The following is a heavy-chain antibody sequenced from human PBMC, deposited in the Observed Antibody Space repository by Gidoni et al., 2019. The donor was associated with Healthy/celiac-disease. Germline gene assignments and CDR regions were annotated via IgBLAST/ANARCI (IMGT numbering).Heavy chain of an antibody. Sequence: EVQLVESGGGLVKPGGSLRLSCAASGFTFSSYSMNWVRQAPGKGLEWVSSISSSSSYIYYADSVKGRFTISRDNAKNSLYLQMNSLRAEDTAVYYCASADYYDTLGVAYWGQGTLVTVSS. CDR1: GFTFSSYS. V-gene: IGHV3-21*01. J-gene: IGHJ4*02. D-gene: IGHD3-22*01. CDR3: ASADYYDTLGVAY. CDR2: ISSSSSYI.